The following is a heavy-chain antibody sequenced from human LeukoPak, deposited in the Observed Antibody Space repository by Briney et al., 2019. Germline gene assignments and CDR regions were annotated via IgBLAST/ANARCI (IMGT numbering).Heavy chain of an antibody. D-gene: IGHD4-11*01. V-gene: IGHV3-23*01. CDR3: ARDAQRGFDYSNSLEY. J-gene: IGHJ4*01. CDR2: ICGSGDSA. Sequence: GGSLRLSCAASGSTFSDSAMSWVRQAPGKGLEWVSVICGSGDSADYADSVKGRFTISRDNSKNTLYLQMNSLRAEDTAMYYCARDAQRGFDYSNSLEYWGHGTLVTVSS. CDR1: GSTFSDSA.